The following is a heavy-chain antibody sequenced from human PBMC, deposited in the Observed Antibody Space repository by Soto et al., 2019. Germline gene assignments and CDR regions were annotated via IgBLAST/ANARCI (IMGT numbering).Heavy chain of an antibody. Sequence: QVQLQESGPGLVKPSQTLSLTCTVSGGSISSGGYYWSWIRQHPGKGMEWIGYIYYSGSTYYNPSLKSRVTISVDTSKNQFSLKLSSVTAADTAVYYCASWREVPLYYGMDVWGQGTTVTVSS. CDR3: ASWREVPLYYGMDV. CDR2: IYYSGST. J-gene: IGHJ6*02. D-gene: IGHD1-1*01. CDR1: GGSISSGGYY. V-gene: IGHV4-31*03.